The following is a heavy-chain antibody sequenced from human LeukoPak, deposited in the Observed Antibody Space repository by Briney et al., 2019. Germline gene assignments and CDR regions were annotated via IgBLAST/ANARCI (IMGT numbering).Heavy chain of an antibody. CDR1: GFTFDDYA. D-gene: IGHD2-2*01. V-gene: IGHV3-9*01. CDR3: AKDMARYCSSTSCRALDY. J-gene: IGHJ4*02. Sequence: PGGSLRLSCAASGFTFDDYAMHWVRQAPGKGLEWVSGISWNSGSIGYADSVKGRFTISRDNAKNSLYLQMNSLRAEDTASYYCAKDMARYCSSTSCRALDYWGQGTLVTVSS. CDR2: ISWNSGSI.